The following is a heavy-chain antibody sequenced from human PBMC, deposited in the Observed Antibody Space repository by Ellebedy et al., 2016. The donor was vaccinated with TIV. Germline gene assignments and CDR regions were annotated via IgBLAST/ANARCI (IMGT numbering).Heavy chain of an antibody. Sequence: AASVQVSCKTSGYTFTSYGIIWVRPPPRQGLEWMGWISAYNGNTNYAQMPQGRVTMTTDTFTSKAYRELRSLRSDDTAVYYCARDCNSTTCSNRFDPWGQGTLVTVSS. J-gene: IGHJ5*02. CDR1: GYTFTSYG. CDR2: ISAYNGNT. CDR3: ARDCNSTTCSNRFDP. V-gene: IGHV1-18*04. D-gene: IGHD2-2*01.